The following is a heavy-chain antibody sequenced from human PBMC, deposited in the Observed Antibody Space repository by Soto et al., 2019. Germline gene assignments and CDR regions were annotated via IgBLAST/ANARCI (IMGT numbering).Heavy chain of an antibody. Sequence: EVQLVESGGGLVQPGGSLKLSCAASGFTFSGSAMHWVRQASGKGLEWVGRIRSKANSYATAYAASVKGRFTISRDDSKNTAYLQMNSLKTEDTAVYYCTRLLRTLKGTDACDIWGQGTMVTVSS. D-gene: IGHD3-10*01. J-gene: IGHJ3*02. CDR1: GFTFSGSA. V-gene: IGHV3-73*01. CDR2: IRSKANSYAT. CDR3: TRLLRTLKGTDACDI.